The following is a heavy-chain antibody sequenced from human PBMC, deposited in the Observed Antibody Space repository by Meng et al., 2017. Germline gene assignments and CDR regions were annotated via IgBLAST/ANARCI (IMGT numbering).Heavy chain of an antibody. CDR2: IDPNNDHT. D-gene: IGHD6-25*01. J-gene: IGHJ4*02. Sequence: QVQLGQSGPEVKKPGASVKLSCKPSGYTFAAYWIHWLRQAPGQGLEWMGRIDPNNDHTQYAQNFQGRVTMTSDTSISTAYMELSGLRSDDTAMYYCARDEDISAAGKLFGDYWGQGTLVTVSS. CDR1: GYTFAAYW. CDR3: ARDEDISAAGKLFGDY. V-gene: IGHV1-2*06.